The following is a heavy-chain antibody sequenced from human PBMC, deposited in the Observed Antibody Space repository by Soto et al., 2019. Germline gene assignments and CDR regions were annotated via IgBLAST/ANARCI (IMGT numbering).Heavy chain of an antibody. CDR1: GFTFSSYA. CDR3: AKDAQQDYYGSGSYYINWFDP. J-gene: IGHJ5*02. V-gene: IGHV3-23*01. CDR2: ISGSGGST. D-gene: IGHD3-10*01. Sequence: PGGSLRLSCAASGFTFSSYAMSWVRQAPGKGLEWVSAISGSGGSTYYADSVKGRFTISRDNSKNTLYLQMNSLRAEDTAVYYCAKDAQQDYYGSGSYYINWFDPWGQGTLVTVSS.